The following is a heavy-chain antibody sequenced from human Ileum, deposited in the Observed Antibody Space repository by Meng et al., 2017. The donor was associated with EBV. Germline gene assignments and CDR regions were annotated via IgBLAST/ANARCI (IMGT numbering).Heavy chain of an antibody. V-gene: IGHV1-3*01. CDR1: GYTFTGYA. CDR3: ARDGGFSVGATKYDY. CDR2: INPGSGNT. Sequence: QVQVVQAGAEVKRPGASIKLSCKASGYTFTGYAIHWVRQAPGQRLEWMGWINPGSGNTKYSQKFQGRVTITRDTSATTVYMDLSSLRSEDTAVFYCARDGGFSVGATKYDYWGQGALVTVSS. D-gene: IGHD1-26*01. J-gene: IGHJ4*02.